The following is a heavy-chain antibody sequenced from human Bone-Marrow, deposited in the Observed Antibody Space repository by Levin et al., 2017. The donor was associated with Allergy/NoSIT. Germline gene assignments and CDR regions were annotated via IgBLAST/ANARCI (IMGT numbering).Heavy chain of an antibody. Sequence: PGGSLRLSCAASGFTFNTYVMHWVRQAPGKGLEWVADIWYDGSDKYYADSVKGRFSVSRDNSEKTLYLQLDSLRPEDTAVYYCVRDDTNCISNGCYWNGYYGRDLWGQGTTVSVSS. V-gene: IGHV3-33*08. D-gene: IGHD2-2*01. CDR3: VRDDTNCISNGCYWNGYYGRDL. CDR2: IWYDGSDK. J-gene: IGHJ6*02. CDR1: GFTFNTYV.